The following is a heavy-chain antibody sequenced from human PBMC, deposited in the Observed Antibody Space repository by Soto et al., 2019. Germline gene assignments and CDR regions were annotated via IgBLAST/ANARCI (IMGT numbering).Heavy chain of an antibody. CDR1: GDTFTDYY. D-gene: IGHD2-21*02. CDR3: ARGGHVVVVTAALDY. Sequence: QVQLVQSGAEVKKPGASVKVSCKASGDTFTDYYIHWVRQAPGQGLEWMGTVNPSGGHTTYAQHFLGRMTRTRDTSTSTLYMELTSRTSEDTAVYYWARGGHVVVVTAALDYWGQGTLVTVSS. V-gene: IGHV1-46*01. J-gene: IGHJ4*02. CDR2: VNPSGGHT.